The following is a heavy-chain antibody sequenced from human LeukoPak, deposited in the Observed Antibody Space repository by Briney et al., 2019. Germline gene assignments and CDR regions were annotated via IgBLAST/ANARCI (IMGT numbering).Heavy chain of an antibody. J-gene: IGHJ3*02. CDR1: GFTFSSYA. D-gene: IGHD3-22*01. CDR3: AKELGYYYDSKDAFDI. CDR2: ISGSGGST. V-gene: IGHV3-23*01. Sequence: GGSLRLSCAASGFTFSSYAMGWVRQAPGKGLEWVSAISGSGGSTYYADSVKGRFTISRDNSKNTLYLQMNSLRAEDTAVYYCAKELGYYYDSKDAFDIWGQGTMVTVSS.